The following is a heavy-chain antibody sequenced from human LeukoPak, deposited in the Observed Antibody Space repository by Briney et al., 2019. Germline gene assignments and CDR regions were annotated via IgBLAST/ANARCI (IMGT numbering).Heavy chain of an antibody. CDR3: ASSKLRLGELSLAMDY. D-gene: IGHD3-16*02. CDR1: GGSFSGYY. V-gene: IGHV4-34*01. J-gene: IGHJ4*02. CDR2: INHSGST. Sequence: PSETLSLTCAVYGGSFSGYYWSWIRQPPGKGLEWIGEINHSGSTNYNPSLKSQVTISVDTSKNQFSLKLSSVTAADTAVYYCASSKLRLGELSLAMDYWGQGTLVTVSS.